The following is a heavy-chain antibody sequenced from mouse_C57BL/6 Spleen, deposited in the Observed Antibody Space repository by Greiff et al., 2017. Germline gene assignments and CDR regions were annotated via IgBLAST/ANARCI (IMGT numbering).Heavy chain of an antibody. V-gene: IGHV5-6*02. D-gene: IGHD2-3*01. CDR1: GFTFSSYG. CDR3: ARRNDGYYDY. Sequence: EVKLVESGGDLVKPGGSLQLSCAASGFTFSSYGMSWVRQTPDKRLEWVATISSGGSYTYYPDSVKGRFTISRDKAKNTLYLQMSSLKSEDTAMYYCARRNDGYYDYWGQGTTLTVSS. CDR2: ISSGGSYT. J-gene: IGHJ2*01.